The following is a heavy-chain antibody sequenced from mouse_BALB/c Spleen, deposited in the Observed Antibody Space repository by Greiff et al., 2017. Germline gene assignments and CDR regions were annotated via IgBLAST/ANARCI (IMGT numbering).Heavy chain of an antibody. J-gene: IGHJ2*01. CDR1: GYTFTSYW. Sequence: VQLQQSGAELARPGASVKLSCKASGYTFTSYWMQWVKQRPGQGLEWIGAIYPGDGDTRYTQKFKGKATLTADKSSSTAYMQLSSLASGDSAVYYCARNWDVDYWGQGTTLTVSS. V-gene: IGHV1-87*01. CDR2: IYPGDGDT. D-gene: IGHD4-1*01. CDR3: ARNWDVDY.